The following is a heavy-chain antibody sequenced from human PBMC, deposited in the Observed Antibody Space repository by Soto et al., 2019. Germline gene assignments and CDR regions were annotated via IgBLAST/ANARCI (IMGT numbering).Heavy chain of an antibody. CDR3: ARGSITIFGVVLY. V-gene: IGHV3-21*01. CDR2: ISSSLNHM. CDR1: GFIFSGHE. D-gene: IGHD3-3*01. Sequence: GGSLRLSCAASGFIFSGHEMNWVRQAPGKGLEWVSAISSSLNHMYYADSVKGRFTISRDNAKNSLYLEMKRLRAEDTAVYYCARGSITIFGVVLYWGQGTLVTVSS. J-gene: IGHJ4*02.